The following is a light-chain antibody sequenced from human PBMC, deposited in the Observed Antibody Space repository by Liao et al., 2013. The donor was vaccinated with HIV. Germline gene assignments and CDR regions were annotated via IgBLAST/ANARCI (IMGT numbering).Light chain of an antibody. J-gene: IGLJ2*01. Sequence: SYELTQSPSVSVSPGQTASITCSGDKLGDKYACWYQQKPGQSPVLVIYQNSKRPSGIPERFSGSTSGNTATLTISGTQAMDEADYYCQAWDSSTYVVFGGGTKLTVL. CDR3: QAWDSSTYVV. V-gene: IGLV3-1*01. CDR2: QNS. CDR1: KLGDKY.